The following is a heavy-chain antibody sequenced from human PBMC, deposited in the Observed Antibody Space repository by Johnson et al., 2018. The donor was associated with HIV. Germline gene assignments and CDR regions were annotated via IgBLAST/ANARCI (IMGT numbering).Heavy chain of an antibody. CDR2: ISGSGGST. Sequence: VQLVESGGGLVQPGGSLRLSCAASGLTFSGNAMSWVRQAPGKGLEWVSVISGSGGSTYYADSVKGRFTISRDNSKNTLYLQMNSLRAEDTAVYFCAKGGGYYYSEYAFDIGGQGTMVTVSS. J-gene: IGHJ3*02. D-gene: IGHD3-22*01. CDR1: GLTFSGNA. V-gene: IGHV3-23*04. CDR3: AKGGGYYYSEYAFDI.